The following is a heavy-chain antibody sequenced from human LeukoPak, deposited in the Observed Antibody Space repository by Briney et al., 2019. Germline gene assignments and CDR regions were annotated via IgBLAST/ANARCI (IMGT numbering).Heavy chain of an antibody. D-gene: IGHD5-24*01. J-gene: IGHJ4*02. Sequence: PGGSLRLSCVASGFTSSNYVMHWVRQAPGKGLEWVALISKGGTKENYADTVKGRFTISRDNSMDTLYLQMNSLRVEDTAVYHCATQGRHGYQYYFDYWGQGTLVTVSS. CDR1: GFTSSNYV. CDR3: ATQGRHGYQYYFDY. V-gene: IGHV3-30-3*01. CDR2: ISKGGTKE.